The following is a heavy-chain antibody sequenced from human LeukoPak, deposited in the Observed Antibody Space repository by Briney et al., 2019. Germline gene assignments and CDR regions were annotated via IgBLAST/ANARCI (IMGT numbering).Heavy chain of an antibody. Sequence: TGGSLRLSCAASGFTVSSNYMSWVRQAPGKGLEWVAVISYDGSNKYYADSVKGRFTISRDNSKNTLYLQMNSLRAEDTAVYYCARDAHFDYWGQGTLVTVSS. J-gene: IGHJ4*02. CDR1: GFTVSSNY. CDR2: ISYDGSNK. CDR3: ARDAHFDY. V-gene: IGHV3-30-3*01.